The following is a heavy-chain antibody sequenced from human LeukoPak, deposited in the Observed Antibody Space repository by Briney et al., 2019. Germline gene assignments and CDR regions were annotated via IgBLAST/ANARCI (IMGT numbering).Heavy chain of an antibody. Sequence: PGGSLRLSCAASGFTFSSYAMHWVRQAPGKGLEWVAVISYDGSNKYYADSVKGRFTISRDNSKNTLYLQMNSLRAEDTAVYYCARDLTGNGDYVLGYWGQGTLVTVSS. D-gene: IGHD4-17*01. CDR1: GFTFSSYA. CDR2: ISYDGSNK. J-gene: IGHJ4*02. V-gene: IGHV3-30-3*01. CDR3: ARDLTGNGDYVLGY.